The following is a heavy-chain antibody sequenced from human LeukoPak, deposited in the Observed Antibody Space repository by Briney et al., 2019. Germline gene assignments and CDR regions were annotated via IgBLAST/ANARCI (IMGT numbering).Heavy chain of an antibody. D-gene: IGHD3-9*01. CDR2: IYYSGST. J-gene: IGHJ4*02. CDR3: ARQGRRSDIDY. CDR1: GGSISSNNNDY. Sequence: PSETLSLTCTVSGGSISSNNNDYWVWIRQPPGKGLEWIGSIYYSGSTYYNPSLKSRVTISVDTSKNQFSLKLSSVTAADTAVYYCARQGRRSDIDYWGQGTLVTVSS. V-gene: IGHV4-39*01.